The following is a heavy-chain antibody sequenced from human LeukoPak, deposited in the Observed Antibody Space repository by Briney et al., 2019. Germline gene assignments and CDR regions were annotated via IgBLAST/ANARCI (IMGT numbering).Heavy chain of an antibody. J-gene: IGHJ4*02. D-gene: IGHD3-10*01. CDR1: GYTFTGYY. CDR2: INPNSGGT. CDR3: ARGNSGSYYKRLDY. V-gene: IGHV1-2*02. Sequence: ASVKVSFKASGYTFTGYYMRWVRQAPGQGLEWMGWINPNSGGTNYAQKFQGRVTMTRDTSISTAYMELSRLRSDATAVYYCARGNSGSYYKRLDYWGQGTLVTVSS.